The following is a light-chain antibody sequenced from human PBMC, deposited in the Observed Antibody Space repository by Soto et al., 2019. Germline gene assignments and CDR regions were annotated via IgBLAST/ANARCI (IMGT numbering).Light chain of an antibody. V-gene: IGKV3-20*01. J-gene: IGKJ5*01. CDR1: QSVTSTF. Sequence: EIVLTQSPGTLSLSPGERATLSCMASQSVTSTFLAWYQQKPGQAPRLLIYGASSRATGIPDRFSGSGSGTDFTLTISRLEPEDFAVYCCQQYGTSPPITFGQGTRLESK. CDR2: GAS. CDR3: QQYGTSPPIT.